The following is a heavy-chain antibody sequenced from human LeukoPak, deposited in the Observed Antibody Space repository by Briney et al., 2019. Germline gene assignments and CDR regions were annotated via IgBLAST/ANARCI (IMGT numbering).Heavy chain of an antibody. V-gene: IGHV4-4*07. Sequence: SETRSLTGSVSGAAISSYDWGWIRQPAGKGLEGIGRIYTSGSTNYNASLKSGVTMSVAKSKNQFSLKLASVSAADTAVYYCARELTWRYFDYWGQGTLVTVSS. CDR3: ARELTWRYFDY. J-gene: IGHJ4*02. CDR2: IYTSGST. D-gene: IGHD1-1*01. CDR1: GAAISSYD.